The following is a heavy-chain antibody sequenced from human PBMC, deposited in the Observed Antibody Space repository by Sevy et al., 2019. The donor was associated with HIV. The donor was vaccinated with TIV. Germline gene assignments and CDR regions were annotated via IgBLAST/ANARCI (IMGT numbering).Heavy chain of an antibody. D-gene: IGHD3-16*01. J-gene: IGHJ1*01. CDR2: INTNNGVS. Sequence: ASVKVSCRASGYMFGNYGLNGVRQAPGQGLEGMGWINTNNGVSNSEQKFLGRVTMTRDTATSTAYMELRSLTSDATAVYYCACAYCSSTSCRYFQHWGQGTLVTVSS. CDR1: GYMFGNYG. V-gene: IGHV1-18*01. CDR3: ACAYCSSTSCRYFQH.